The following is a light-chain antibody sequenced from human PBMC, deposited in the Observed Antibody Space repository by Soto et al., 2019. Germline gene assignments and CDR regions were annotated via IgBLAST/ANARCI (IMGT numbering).Light chain of an antibody. CDR2: KAS. V-gene: IGKV1-5*03. CDR3: QHYNSYL. CDR1: QTISSW. J-gene: IGKJ1*01. Sequence: DIQMTQSPSTLSASVGDRVTITCRASQTISSWLAWYQQKPGKAPKLLIYKASTLKSGVPSRFSGSGSGTEFTLTISSLQPDDFATYYCQHYNSYLFGQGTKVDIK.